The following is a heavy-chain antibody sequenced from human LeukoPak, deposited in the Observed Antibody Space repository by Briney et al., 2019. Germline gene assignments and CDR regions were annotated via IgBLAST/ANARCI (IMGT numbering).Heavy chain of an antibody. V-gene: IGHV4-30-4*01. D-gene: IGHD3-3*01. CDR3: ARERADYDFWSGSYNWFDP. CDR2: IYYSGGT. J-gene: IGHJ5*02. Sequence: SQTLSLTCTVSGGSISSGDYYWSWIRQPPGKGLEWIGYIYYSGGTYYNPSLKSRVTISVDTSKNQFSLKLSSVTAADTAVYYCARERADYDFWSGSYNWFDPWGQGTLVTVSS. CDR1: GGSISSGDYY.